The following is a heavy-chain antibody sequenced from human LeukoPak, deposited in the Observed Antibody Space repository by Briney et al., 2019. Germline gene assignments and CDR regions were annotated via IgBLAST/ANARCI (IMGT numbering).Heavy chain of an antibody. V-gene: IGHV3-23*01. CDR2: ISGSGGST. D-gene: IGHD2-15*01. CDR1: GFTFSSYD. J-gene: IGHJ6*03. Sequence: GGSLRLSCAASGFTFSSYDMRWVRQAPGKGVECLTDISGSGGSTYCTDSVKGRFTISRDNAKNALYLQMNSLRDEDTAVYYCAKNGDRGAYCSGGSCYPYYYYYMDVWGKGTTVTISS. CDR3: AKNGDRGAYCSGGSCYPYYYYYMDV.